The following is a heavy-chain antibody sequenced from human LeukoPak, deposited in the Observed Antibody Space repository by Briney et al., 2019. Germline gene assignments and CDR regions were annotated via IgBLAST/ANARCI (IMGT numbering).Heavy chain of an antibody. D-gene: IGHD3-3*01. Sequence: SQTLSLTCSVSGGSISNGDYYWSWIRQHPEKGLEWIGYIYYSGSAYYNPSLNGRVTVSIDTTKNQFSLRLSSVTAADTAVYYCARADFRGGYFASFDYWGQGTLVTVSS. V-gene: IGHV4-31*03. CDR1: GGSISNGDYY. J-gene: IGHJ4*02. CDR2: IYYSGSA. CDR3: ARADFRGGYFASFDY.